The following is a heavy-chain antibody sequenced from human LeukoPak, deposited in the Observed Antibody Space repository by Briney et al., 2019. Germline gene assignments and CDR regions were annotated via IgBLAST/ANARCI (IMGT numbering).Heavy chain of an antibody. CDR2: IYYSGST. CDR3: ARDRSVVVTAPSGIDI. CDR1: GGSISIGGYY. D-gene: IGHD2-21*02. Sequence: PSQTLSLTCTVSGGSISIGGYYWSWIRQHPGKGLEWIGYIYYSGSTYYNPSLKSRVTISVDTSKNQFSLKLSSVTAADTAVYYCARDRSVVVTAPSGIDIWGQGTMVTVSS. V-gene: IGHV4-31*03. J-gene: IGHJ3*02.